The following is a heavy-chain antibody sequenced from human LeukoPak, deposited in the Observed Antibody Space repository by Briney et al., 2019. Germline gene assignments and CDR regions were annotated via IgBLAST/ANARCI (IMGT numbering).Heavy chain of an antibody. CDR2: ILYSGTT. V-gene: IGHV4-59*08. D-gene: IGHD5-12*01. CDR3: ARMGGYSGYATH. Sequence: SSETLSLTCTVSGGFISSYYWSWIRQPPGKGLEWIGYILYSGTTNSNPSLKSRVNISLDTSNNQISLKLTSVTAADTAVYFCARMGGYSGYATHWGQGILVTVSS. J-gene: IGHJ4*02. CDR1: GGFISSYY.